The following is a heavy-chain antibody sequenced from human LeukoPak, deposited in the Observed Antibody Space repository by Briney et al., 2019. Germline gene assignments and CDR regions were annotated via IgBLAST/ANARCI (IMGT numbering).Heavy chain of an antibody. CDR1: GFTFSSYA. J-gene: IGHJ3*02. CDR3: AKSYGGNSHDAFDI. V-gene: IGHV3-23*01. D-gene: IGHD4-23*01. CDR2: IVGAGGIT. Sequence: GGSLRLSCAASGFTFSSYAMNWVRPAPGKGLEGVSAIVGAGGITYYADSVKGRFTISRDNSKNTLYLQMNSLRAEDTAVYYCAKSYGGNSHDAFDIWGQGTLVTVSS.